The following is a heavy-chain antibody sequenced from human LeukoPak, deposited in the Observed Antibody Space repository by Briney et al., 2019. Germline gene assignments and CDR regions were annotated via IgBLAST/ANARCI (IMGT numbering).Heavy chain of an antibody. CDR1: GYTFTSYY. CDR3: ARGGSSWYRGSFQH. V-gene: IGHV1-46*01. CDR2: IHPSGGST. J-gene: IGHJ1*01. D-gene: IGHD6-13*01. Sequence: VSVRVSCKASGYTFTSYYMHWVRQAPGQGLEWMGIIHPSGGSTSYAQIFQGRVTMTRDTSTSTVYMGLSSLRSEDTAVYYCARGGSSWYRGSFQHWGQGTLVTVSS.